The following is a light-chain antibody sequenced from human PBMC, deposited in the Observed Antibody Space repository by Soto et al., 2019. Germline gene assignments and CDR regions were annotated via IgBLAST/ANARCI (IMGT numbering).Light chain of an antibody. Sequence: EIVMTQSPGTLSVSPGERATLSCRASQSVSSNLAWYQQKPGQAPRLLIYGASNRATGIPDRFSGSGSGTDFTLTISRLEPEDFAVYYCQQYVTSPWAFGQGTKVAIE. CDR3: QQYVTSPWA. J-gene: IGKJ1*01. CDR2: GAS. V-gene: IGKV3-20*01. CDR1: QSVSSN.